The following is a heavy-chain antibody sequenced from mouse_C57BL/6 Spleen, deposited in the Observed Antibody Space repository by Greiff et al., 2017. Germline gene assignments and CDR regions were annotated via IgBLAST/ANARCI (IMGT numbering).Heavy chain of an antibody. V-gene: IGHV5-4*01. J-gene: IGHJ4*01. D-gene: IGHD2-3*01. Sequence: EVHLVESGGGLVKPGGSLKLSCAASGFTFSSYAMSWVRQTPEKRLEWVATISDGGSYTYYPDNVKGRFTISRDNAKNNLYLQMSHLKSEDTAMYYCARGWLPSMDYWGQGTSVTVSS. CDR2: ISDGGSYT. CDR3: ARGWLPSMDY. CDR1: GFTFSSYA.